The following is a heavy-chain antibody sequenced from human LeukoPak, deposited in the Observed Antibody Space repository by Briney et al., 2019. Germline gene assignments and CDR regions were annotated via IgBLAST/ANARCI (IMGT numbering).Heavy chain of an antibody. CDR1: GFTFKLYW. Sequence: GGSLRLSCAGSGFTFKLYWMHWVRHAPGKGPVWVSRINDDGSDTTYADSVKGRFTISRDDAKNMLFLQMNSLRAEDTAVYYCVRGGPSTWSWGQGTLVTVSS. CDR2: INDDGSDT. V-gene: IGHV3-74*01. J-gene: IGHJ5*02. D-gene: IGHD2-15*01. CDR3: VRGGPSTWS.